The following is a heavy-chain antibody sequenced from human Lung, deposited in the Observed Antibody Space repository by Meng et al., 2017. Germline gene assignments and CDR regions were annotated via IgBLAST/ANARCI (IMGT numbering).Heavy chain of an antibody. CDR3: ARLVRGVIFDYYFDY. D-gene: IGHD3-10*01. CDR1: GYTFTSYG. CDR2: ISAYNGNT. J-gene: IGHJ4*02. Sequence: ASVKVSCKASGYTFTSYGISWVRQAPGQGLEWMGWISAYNGNTNYAQKLQGRVTMTTDTSTSTAYMELRSLRSDDTAVYYCARLVRGVIFDYYFDYWGQGTPVPVSS. V-gene: IGHV1-18*01.